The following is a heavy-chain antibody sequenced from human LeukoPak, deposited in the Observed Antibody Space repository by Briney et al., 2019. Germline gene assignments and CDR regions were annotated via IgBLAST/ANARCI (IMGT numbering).Heavy chain of an antibody. CDR2: IYRDGST. J-gene: IGHJ4*02. CDR3: ARDSSGTQVFDL. D-gene: IGHD6-19*01. Sequence: GGSLGLSCAASAFIISDNFMNWVRQAPGRGLEWVSVIYRDGSTYYADSVKGRFTISRDNSKNTLYLQMNSLSAEDTAVYYCARDSSGTQVFDLWGPGTLVTVSS. CDR1: AFIISDNF. V-gene: IGHV3-53*01.